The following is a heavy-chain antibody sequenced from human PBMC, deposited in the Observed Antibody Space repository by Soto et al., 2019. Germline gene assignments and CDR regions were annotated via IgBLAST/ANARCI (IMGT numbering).Heavy chain of an antibody. D-gene: IGHD1-20*01. CDR3: ARDGGNWHDFDY. V-gene: IGHV4-31*03. J-gene: IGHJ4*02. CDR1: GGSISSGGYY. CDR2: IYYSGST. Sequence: QVQLQESGPGLVKPSQTLSLTCTVSGGSISSGGYYWSWIRQHPGKGLEWIGYIYYSGSTYYNPSLKSRXTIXVXRSKNQFSLKLSSVTAADPAVYYCARDGGNWHDFDYWGQGTLVTVSS.